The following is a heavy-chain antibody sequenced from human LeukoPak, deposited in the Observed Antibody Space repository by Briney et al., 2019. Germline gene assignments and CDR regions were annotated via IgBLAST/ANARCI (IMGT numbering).Heavy chain of an antibody. CDR1: KFTFSSYS. CDR2: ISSSSTYK. J-gene: IGHJ4*02. Sequence: GGSLRLSCAASKFTFSSYSMNWVRQAPGKGLEWVSSISSSSTYKYYADSVKGRFTISRDNARNSLYLQMNSLRAEDTAVYYCARDIASEAFDYWGQGTLVTVSS. V-gene: IGHV3-21*01. D-gene: IGHD1-26*01. CDR3: ARDIASEAFDY.